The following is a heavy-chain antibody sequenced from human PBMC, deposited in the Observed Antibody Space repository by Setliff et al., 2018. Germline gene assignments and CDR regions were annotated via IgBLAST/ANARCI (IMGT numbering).Heavy chain of an antibody. CDR3: ARSRGYKHDSSGYYYDHYYYYYMDV. J-gene: IGHJ6*03. D-gene: IGHD3-22*01. CDR2: IYTGGST. Sequence: SETLSLTCIVSGVSVSRHYWSWIRQPPGKTLEWIGYIYTGGSTNYNPSLKSRVTISVDTSKNQFSLKLSSVTAADTAVYYCARSRGYKHDSSGYYYDHYYYYYMDVWGKGTQVTVS. V-gene: IGHV4-4*08. CDR1: GVSVSRHY.